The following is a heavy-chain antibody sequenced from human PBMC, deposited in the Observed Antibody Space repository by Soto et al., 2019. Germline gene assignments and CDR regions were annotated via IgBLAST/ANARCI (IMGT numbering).Heavy chain of an antibody. Sequence: QVQLVQSGSEVKKPGASVNVSCKAFGYTFTSYGFSWVRQVPGQGLEWLGGISAFNGDTQYAQMMKGSLTVTTDTPTTTVHMQLRSLTPADTAVYYCTREAGWQRMVPYDWGQGTLVSVS. D-gene: IGHD6-25*01. CDR1: GYTFTSYG. V-gene: IGHV1-18*04. J-gene: IGHJ4*02. CDR2: ISAFNGDT. CDR3: TREAGWQRMVPYD.